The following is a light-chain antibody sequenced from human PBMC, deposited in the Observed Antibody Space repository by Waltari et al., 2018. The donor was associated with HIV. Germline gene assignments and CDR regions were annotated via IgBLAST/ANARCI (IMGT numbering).Light chain of an antibody. CDR3: GADHRSGNKFVSVL. V-gene: IGLV9-49*02. Sequence: QPILTQPPSASASRGASVPPPCTLSSGSDNYEVNRYQQRPGLGPPFVMRVGTGGIVGSKGDGIPGRFSVLGSGLNRYLTIKNVQEEDESVYHCGADHRSGNKFVSVLFGGGTKLTVL. CDR1: SGSDNYE. J-gene: IGLJ2*01. CDR2: VGTGGIVG.